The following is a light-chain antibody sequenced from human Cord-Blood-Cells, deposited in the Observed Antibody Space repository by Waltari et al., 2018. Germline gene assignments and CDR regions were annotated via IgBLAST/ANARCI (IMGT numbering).Light chain of an antibody. J-gene: IGKJ4*01. CDR1: QSISSY. Sequence: DIQMTQSPSSLSVSVGERVTLTCRASQSISSYLNWYQQKPGKAPKLLIYAASSLQSGVPSRFSGSGSGTDFTLTISSLQPEDFATYYCQQSYSTPHTFGGGTKVEIK. CDR2: AAS. CDR3: QQSYSTPHT. V-gene: IGKV1-39*01.